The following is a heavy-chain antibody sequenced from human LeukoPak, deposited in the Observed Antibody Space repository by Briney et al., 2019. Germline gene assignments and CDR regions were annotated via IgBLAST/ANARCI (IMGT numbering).Heavy chain of an antibody. Sequence: GASVKVSCKASGYTFTGYYMHWVRQATGQGLEWMGWMNPNSGNTGYAQKFQGRVTMTRNTSISTAYMELSSLRSEDTAVYYCARVGIAAQRWGQGTLVTVSS. J-gene: IGHJ1*01. CDR3: ARVGIAAQR. CDR2: MNPNSGNT. D-gene: IGHD6-13*01. CDR1: GYTFTGYY. V-gene: IGHV1-8*02.